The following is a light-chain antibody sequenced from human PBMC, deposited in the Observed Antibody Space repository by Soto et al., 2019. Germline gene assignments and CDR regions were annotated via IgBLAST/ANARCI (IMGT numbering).Light chain of an antibody. V-gene: IGLV1-44*01. CDR2: SNN. CDR1: SSNIGSNT. CDR3: VAWDDSLNGYVV. J-gene: IGLJ2*01. Sequence: QSVLTQPPSASGTPGQRVTISCSGSSSNIGSNTVNWYQQLPGTAPKLVIYSNNQRPSGVPDRFSGSKSGTSASLAISGLQSEDEADYYCVAWDDSLNGYVVFSGGTKVTV.